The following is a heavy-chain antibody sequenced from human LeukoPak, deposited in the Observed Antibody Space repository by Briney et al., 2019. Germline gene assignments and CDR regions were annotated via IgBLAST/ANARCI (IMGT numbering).Heavy chain of an antibody. Sequence: SETLSLTCTVSGGSISSSSYYWGWIRQPPGKGLEWIGSIYYTGSTYYNPSLKNRVTISVDRSKNQFSLKLSSVTAADTAVYYCARDQGIAVAGTYHWFDPWGQGTLVTVSS. V-gene: IGHV4-39*07. D-gene: IGHD6-19*01. J-gene: IGHJ5*02. CDR1: GGSISSSSYY. CDR3: ARDQGIAVAGTYHWFDP. CDR2: IYYTGST.